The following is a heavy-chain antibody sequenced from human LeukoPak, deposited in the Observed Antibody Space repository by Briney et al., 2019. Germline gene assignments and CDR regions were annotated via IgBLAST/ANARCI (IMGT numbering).Heavy chain of an antibody. V-gene: IGHV1-18*01. J-gene: IGHJ4*02. CDR1: GYTFTSYG. Sequence: ASVKVSCKASGYTFTSYGISWVRQAPGQGLERMGWISAYNGNTNYAQKLQGRVTMTTDTSTSTAYMELRSLRSDDTAVYYCARDADIVVVPAACFDYWGQGTLVTVSS. CDR2: ISAYNGNT. CDR3: ARDADIVVVPAACFDY. D-gene: IGHD2-2*01.